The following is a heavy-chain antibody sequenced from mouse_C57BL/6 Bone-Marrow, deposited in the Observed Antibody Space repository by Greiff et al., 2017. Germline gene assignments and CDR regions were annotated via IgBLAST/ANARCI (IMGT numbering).Heavy chain of an antibody. Sequence: QVQLQQPGAELVKPGASVKLSCKASGYTFTSYWMHWVKQRPGQGLEWIGMIHPNSGSTNYNEKFKSKATLTVDKSSSTAYMQLSSPTSEDSAVYYCARAGTTVVAKWYFDVWGTGTTVTVSS. CDR3: ARAGTTVVAKWYFDV. CDR1: GYTFTSYW. J-gene: IGHJ1*03. V-gene: IGHV1-64*01. CDR2: IHPNSGST. D-gene: IGHD1-1*01.